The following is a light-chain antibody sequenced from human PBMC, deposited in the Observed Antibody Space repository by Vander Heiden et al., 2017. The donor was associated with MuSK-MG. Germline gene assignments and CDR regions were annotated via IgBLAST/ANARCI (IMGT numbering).Light chain of an antibody. CDR1: SSDVGSYNL. CDR3: CSYAGSSTLV. Sequence: QSALPQPASASGSPGQSTTISCTGTSSDVGSYNLVSWYQQHPGKAPKFMIYEVSKRPAGVSNRFSGSKSGNTASLTISGLQAEDEGDYYCCSYAGSSTLVFGGGTKLTVL. V-gene: IGLV2-23*02. CDR2: EVS. J-gene: IGLJ3*02.